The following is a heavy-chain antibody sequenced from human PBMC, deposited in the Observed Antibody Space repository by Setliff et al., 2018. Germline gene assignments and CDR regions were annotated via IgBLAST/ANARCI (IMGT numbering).Heavy chain of an antibody. Sequence: SETLSLTCTASGGSTSTDHYYWGWIRQPPGKGLEWIGSIDYTGNTWHNPSLKSRVTISVDTSKNQFSLNLSSVTAADTAVYYCAAPGGGSYRFWGQGTLVTVSS. CDR2: IDYTGNT. CDR3: AAPGGGSYRF. J-gene: IGHJ4*02. D-gene: IGHD1-26*01. V-gene: IGHV4-39*01. CDR1: GGSTSTDHYY.